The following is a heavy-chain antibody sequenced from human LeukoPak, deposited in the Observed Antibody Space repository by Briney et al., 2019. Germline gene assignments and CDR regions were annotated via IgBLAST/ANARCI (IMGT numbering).Heavy chain of an antibody. Sequence: ASVKVSCKASGYTFTGYYMHWVRQAPGQGLEWMGWINPNSGGTNYAQKFQGRVTITRDTSISTAYMELSRLRSDDTAVYYCARDGYYDSSGYYSIFDYWGQGTLVTVSS. V-gene: IGHV1-2*02. CDR3: ARDGYYDSSGYYSIFDY. CDR2: INPNSGGT. D-gene: IGHD3-22*01. CDR1: GYTFTGYY. J-gene: IGHJ4*02.